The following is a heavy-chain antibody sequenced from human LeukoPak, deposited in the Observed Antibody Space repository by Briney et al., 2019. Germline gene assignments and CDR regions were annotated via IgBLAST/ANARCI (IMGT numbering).Heavy chain of an antibody. Sequence: GGSLRLSCAASGFTSSSYSMNWVRQAPGKGLEWVSSISSSSSYTYYADSVKGRFTISRDNAKNSLYLQMNSLRAEDTAVYYCARESITMVRGVILNWFDPWGQGTLVTVSS. CDR3: ARESITMVRGVILNWFDP. V-gene: IGHV3-21*01. J-gene: IGHJ5*02. D-gene: IGHD3-10*01. CDR1: GFTSSSYS. CDR2: ISSSSSYT.